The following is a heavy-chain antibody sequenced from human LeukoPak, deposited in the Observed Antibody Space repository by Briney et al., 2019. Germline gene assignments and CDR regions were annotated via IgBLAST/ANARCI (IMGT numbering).Heavy chain of an antibody. Sequence: ASVKVSCKASGYTFTSYGISWVRQAPGQGLEWMGWISAYNGNTNYAQKLQGRVTMTTDTSTSTAYMELRSLRSDDTAVYYCVRVMVGATLPDYWGQGTLVTVSS. J-gene: IGHJ4*02. V-gene: IGHV1-18*01. CDR2: ISAYNGNT. D-gene: IGHD1-26*01. CDR3: VRVMVGATLPDY. CDR1: GYTFTSYG.